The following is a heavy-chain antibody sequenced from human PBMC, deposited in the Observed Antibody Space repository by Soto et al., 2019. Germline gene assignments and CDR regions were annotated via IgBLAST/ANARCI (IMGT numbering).Heavy chain of an antibody. Sequence: GESLKISCKASGYGFTNYWIAWVRQVPGKGLEWMGIIFPGDSNIIYSPSFQGQVTISADKSISTAYLQWSSLKASDTAMYYCARLRGQHLVKPWFYPWGQGTLVTAS. CDR3: ARLRGQHLVKPWFYP. D-gene: IGHD6-13*01. CDR2: IFPGDSNI. V-gene: IGHV5-51*01. J-gene: IGHJ5*02. CDR1: GYGFTNYW.